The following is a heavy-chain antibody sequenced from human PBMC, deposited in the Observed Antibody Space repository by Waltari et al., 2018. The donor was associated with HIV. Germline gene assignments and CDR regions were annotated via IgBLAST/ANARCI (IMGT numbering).Heavy chain of an antibody. D-gene: IGHD3-22*01. CDR2: ISYDGSNK. J-gene: IGHJ4*02. CDR3: AKDPYYYDSSGYADYFDY. CDR1: GFTFSSYG. Sequence: QVQLVESGGGGVQPGRSPRLSCAASGFTFSSYGMHWLRQAPGKGLEWVAVISYDGSNKYYADSVKGRFTISRDNSKNTLYLQMNSLRAEDTAVYYCAKDPYYYDSSGYADYFDYWGQGTLVTVSS. V-gene: IGHV3-30*18.